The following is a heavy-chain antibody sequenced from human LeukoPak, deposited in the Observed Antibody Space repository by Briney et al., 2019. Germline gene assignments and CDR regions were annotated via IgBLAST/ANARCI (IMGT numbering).Heavy chain of an antibody. Sequence: SETLSLTCTVSGGSISSYYWSWIRQPPGKGLEWIGYIYYSGSTNYNPSLKSRVTISVDTSKNQFSLKLSSVTAADTAVYYCARPIKYGRNWFDPWGQGTLVTVSS. D-gene: IGHD1-1*01. CDR2: IYYSGST. J-gene: IGHJ5*02. CDR3: ARPIKYGRNWFDP. CDR1: GGSISSYY. V-gene: IGHV4-59*12.